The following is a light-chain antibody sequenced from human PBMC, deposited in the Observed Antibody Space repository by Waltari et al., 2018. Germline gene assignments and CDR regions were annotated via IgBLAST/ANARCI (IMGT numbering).Light chain of an antibody. J-gene: IGKJ1*01. CDR2: STS. Sequence: EIVMTQSPATLSMSPGESATLSCRASQSLNSAFAWYQQKPGQAPRLLIYSTSTRATGTPARFSGSGSGTEFTLTISILQSEDFAIYYCQQYNYWPWTFGQGTRVEIK. CDR1: QSLNSA. CDR3: QQYNYWPWT. V-gene: IGKV3D-15*01.